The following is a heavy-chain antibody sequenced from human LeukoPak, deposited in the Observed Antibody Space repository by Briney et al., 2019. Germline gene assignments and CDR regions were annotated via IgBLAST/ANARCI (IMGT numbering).Heavy chain of an antibody. CDR3: AGGGDGYQLRFDY. J-gene: IGHJ4*02. Sequence: SETLSLTCTVSGDSISSGVYYSGWIRQPPGKGLEWIGSFYYSGSLYYNPSLKSRVTISVDTSKNQFSLKLTSVTAADTAVYYCAGGGDGYQLRFDYWGQGTLLTVSS. CDR2: FYYSGSL. V-gene: IGHV4-39*07. D-gene: IGHD5-24*01. CDR1: GDSISSGVYY.